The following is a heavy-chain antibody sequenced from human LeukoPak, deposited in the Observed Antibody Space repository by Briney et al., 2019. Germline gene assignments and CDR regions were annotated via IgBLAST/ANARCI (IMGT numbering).Heavy chain of an antibody. J-gene: IGHJ4*02. Sequence: SETLSLTCTVSGGSISTYYWSWIRQPPGKGLEWIGFIYYSGSTYYNPSLESRVTISVDMSKNQFSLKLTSVTAADTAIYYCARRYDTSGPFFDYWGQGTLVTVSS. V-gene: IGHV4-59*01. CDR1: GGSISTYY. D-gene: IGHD3-22*01. CDR2: IYYSGST. CDR3: ARRYDTSGPFFDY.